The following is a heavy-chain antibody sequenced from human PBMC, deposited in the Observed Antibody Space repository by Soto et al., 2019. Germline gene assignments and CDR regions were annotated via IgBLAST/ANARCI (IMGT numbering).Heavy chain of an antibody. CDR3: ARSQGSSTSLEIYYYYYYGMDV. CDR1: GGTFSSYA. V-gene: IGHV1-69*13. Sequence: SVKVSCKASGGTFSSYAISWVRKAPGQGLEWMGGIIPISGTANYAQKFQGRVTITADESTSTAYMELSSLRSEDTAVYYCARSQGSSTSLEIYYYYYYGMDVWG. J-gene: IGHJ6*02. D-gene: IGHD2-2*01. CDR2: IIPISGTA.